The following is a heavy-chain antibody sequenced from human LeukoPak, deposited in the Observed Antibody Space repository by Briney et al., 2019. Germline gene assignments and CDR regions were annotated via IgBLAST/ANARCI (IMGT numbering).Heavy chain of an antibody. CDR1: GFTFSSYA. Sequence: PGRSLRLSCAASGFTFSSYAMHWVRQAPGKGLEWVAVISYGGSNKYYADSVKGRFTISRDNSKNTLYLQMNSLRAEDTAVYYCARDIVRDWLAPDWFDPWGQGTLVTVSS. D-gene: IGHD3-10*01. CDR3: ARDIVRDWLAPDWFDP. CDR2: ISYGGSNK. V-gene: IGHV3-30*04. J-gene: IGHJ5*02.